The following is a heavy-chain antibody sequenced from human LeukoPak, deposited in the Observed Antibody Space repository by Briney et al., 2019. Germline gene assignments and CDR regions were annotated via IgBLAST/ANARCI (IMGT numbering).Heavy chain of an antibody. CDR1: GFTFSGSA. CDR3: TLPNYYYYYMDV. CDR2: IRSKANSYAT. J-gene: IGHJ6*03. V-gene: IGHV3-73*01. Sequence: GGSLRLSCAASGFTFSGSAMHWVRQASGKGLEWVGRIRSKANSYATAYAASVKGRFTISRDDSKNTAYLQMNSLKAEDTAVYYCTLPNYYYYYMDVWGKGTTVTVSS.